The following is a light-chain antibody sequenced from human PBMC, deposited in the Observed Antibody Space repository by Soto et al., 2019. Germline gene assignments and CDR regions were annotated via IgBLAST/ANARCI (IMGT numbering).Light chain of an antibody. CDR2: AAS. V-gene: IGKV1-8*01. CDR3: QQYYSYPSIT. Sequence: AIRMTQSPSSFSASTGDRVTIPCRASQGISSYLAWYQQKPGKAPKLLIYAASTLQSGVPSRFSGSGSGTDVTLTISCLQSEDVATYYCQQYYSYPSITVGQGTRLEIK. CDR1: QGISSY. J-gene: IGKJ5*01.